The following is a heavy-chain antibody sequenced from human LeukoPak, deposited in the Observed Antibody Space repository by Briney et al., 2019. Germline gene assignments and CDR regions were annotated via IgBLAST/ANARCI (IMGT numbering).Heavy chain of an antibody. Sequence: SETLSLTCTVSGGSISSSSYCSGWIRQPPGKGLEWIGSIYYSGSTYYNPSLKSRVTISVDTSKNQFSLKLSSVTAADTAVYYCATHRVEYCSGGSCYSGRGAFDIWGQGTMVTVPS. D-gene: IGHD2-15*01. J-gene: IGHJ3*02. CDR2: IYYSGST. V-gene: IGHV4-39*01. CDR3: ATHRVEYCSGGSCYSGRGAFDI. CDR1: GGSISSSSYC.